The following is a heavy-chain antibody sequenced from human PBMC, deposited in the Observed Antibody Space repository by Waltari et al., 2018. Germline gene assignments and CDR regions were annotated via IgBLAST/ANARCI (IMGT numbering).Heavy chain of an antibody. J-gene: IGHJ4*02. CDR1: GFTFSSYW. CDR2: INHSGST. D-gene: IGHD6-13*01. CDR3: ARGRNSRRFDY. Sequence: VQLVESGGGLVQPGGSLRLSCAASGFTFSSYWMSWVRQAPGKGLEWIGEINHSGSTNYNPSLKSRVTISVDTSKNQFSLKLSSVTAADTAVYYCARGRNSRRFDYWGQGTLVTVSS. V-gene: IGHV4-34*01.